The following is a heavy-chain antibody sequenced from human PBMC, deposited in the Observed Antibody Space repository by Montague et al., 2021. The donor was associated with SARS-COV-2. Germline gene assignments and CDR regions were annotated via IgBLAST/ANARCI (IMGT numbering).Heavy chain of an antibody. J-gene: IGHJ4*02. CDR1: GDSISSFY. CDR2: IYASGGT. CDR3: GRGVVAATPVVDY. D-gene: IGHD2-15*01. V-gene: IGHV4-4*07. Sequence: SETRSLTCTVSGDSISSFYWNWIRQHAGKGLEWIGRIYASGGTNYNPSFKSRVTMSVDTSKNQFSLKLNSVTAADTAVNYCGRGVVAATPVVDYWGRGTLVTVSS.